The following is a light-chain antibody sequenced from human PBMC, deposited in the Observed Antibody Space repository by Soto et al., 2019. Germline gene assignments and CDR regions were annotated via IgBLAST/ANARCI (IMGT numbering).Light chain of an antibody. Sequence: VMTQTPLTLSVTPGQPASISCKSSQSLLHSAGETFLFWYLQKPGQSPQLLIYEVSNRFSGVLDRFSGSGTGTDNTLDSSRVEAEDVGIYYCMQRTHLPPTFGQGPRLRIK. CDR3: MQRTHLPPT. CDR1: QSLLHSAGETF. CDR2: EVS. V-gene: IGKV2-29*02. J-gene: IGKJ5*01.